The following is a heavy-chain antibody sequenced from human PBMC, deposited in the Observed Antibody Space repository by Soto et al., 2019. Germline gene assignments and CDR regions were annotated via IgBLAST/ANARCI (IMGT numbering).Heavy chain of an antibody. Sequence: QVQLQQWGAGLLKPSETLSLTCAVYGGSFSGYYWSWIRQPPGKGLEWIGEINHSGSPNYNPSLKXXXXXXXXXXXXXXXXXXXXXXXXXXXXYYCARAEDYGXYVRLXDYWGQGTLVTVSS. J-gene: IGHJ4*02. CDR3: ARAEDYGXYVRLXDY. CDR1: GGSFSGYY. CDR2: INHSGSP. V-gene: IGHV4-34*01. D-gene: IGHD4-17*01.